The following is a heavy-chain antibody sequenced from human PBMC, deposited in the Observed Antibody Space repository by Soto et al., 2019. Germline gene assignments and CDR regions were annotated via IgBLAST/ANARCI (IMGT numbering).Heavy chain of an antibody. D-gene: IGHD6-13*01. CDR3: ARAPGYSSSWYEGYYYYGMDV. V-gene: IGHV6-1*01. Sequence: SQTLSLTCAISGDSFSSNSAAWNWIRQSPSRGLDWLGRTYYRSKWYNDYAVSVKSRITIKPDTSKNQFSLQLNSVTPEDTAVYYCARAPGYSSSWYEGYYYYGMDVWGQGTTVTVSS. CDR2: TYYRSKWYN. CDR1: GDSFSSNSAA. J-gene: IGHJ6*02.